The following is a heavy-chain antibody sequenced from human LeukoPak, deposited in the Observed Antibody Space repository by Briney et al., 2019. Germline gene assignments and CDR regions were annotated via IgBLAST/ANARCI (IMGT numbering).Heavy chain of an antibody. Sequence: TGGSLRLSCAASGFTFSSYSMNWVRQAPGKGLEWVSAISGSGGNTYYSDSVKGRFTISRDNSKNTLHLQMNSLRAEDTAIYYCAKGPMGRGFDYWGQGTLVTVSS. J-gene: IGHJ4*02. CDR3: AKGPMGRGFDY. D-gene: IGHD3-10*01. CDR1: GFTFSSYS. CDR2: ISGSGGNT. V-gene: IGHV3-23*01.